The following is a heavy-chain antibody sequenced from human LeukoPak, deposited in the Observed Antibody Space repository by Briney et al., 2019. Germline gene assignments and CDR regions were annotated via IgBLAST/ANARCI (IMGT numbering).Heavy chain of an antibody. CDR1: GGTFSSYA. Sequence: ASVKVSCKASGGTFSSYAISWVRQAPGQGLEWMGGIIPIFGTANYAQKFQGRVTITADKSTSTAYMELSSLRSEDTAVYYCARAPYCGGDCYSNEFDYWGQGTLVTVSS. CDR3: ARAPYCGGDCYSNEFDY. V-gene: IGHV1-69*06. J-gene: IGHJ4*02. D-gene: IGHD2-21*02. CDR2: IIPIFGTA.